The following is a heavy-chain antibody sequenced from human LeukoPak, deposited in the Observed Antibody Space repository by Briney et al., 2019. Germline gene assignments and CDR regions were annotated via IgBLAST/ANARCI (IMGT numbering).Heavy chain of an antibody. CDR1: GFTFSSHW. D-gene: IGHD6-25*01. V-gene: IGHV3-74*01. Sequence: GGSLRLSCAASGFTFSSHWMHWVRQAPGKGLVWVSRIKDDGSHTNYADSVKGRFTISRDNAKDTLSLQMNSLRAEDTAVYYCARGSGIITGIDEWGQGTLVTVSS. CDR2: IKDDGSHT. CDR3: ARGSGIITGIDE. J-gene: IGHJ4*02.